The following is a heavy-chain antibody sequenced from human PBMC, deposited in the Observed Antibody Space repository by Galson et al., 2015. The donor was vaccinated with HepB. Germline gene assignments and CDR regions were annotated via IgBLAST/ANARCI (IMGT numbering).Heavy chain of an antibody. V-gene: IGHV3-66*02. J-gene: IGHJ2*01. CDR2: IHIGGST. CDR1: GFTVSSNY. Sequence: SLRLSCAASGFTVSSNYMIWVRQAPGKGLDWVSLIHIGGSTYYGDSVQGRFTISRDNSRNTVYLQMNSLRPEDAAVYYCASRGDPTRNWFFDLWGRGTLVTVSS. CDR3: ASRGDPTRNWFFDL. D-gene: IGHD2-21*02.